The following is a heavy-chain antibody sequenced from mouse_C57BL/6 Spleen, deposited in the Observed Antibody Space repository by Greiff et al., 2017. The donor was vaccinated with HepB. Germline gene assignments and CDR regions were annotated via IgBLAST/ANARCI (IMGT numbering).Heavy chain of an antibody. CDR1: GYAFSSSW. Sequence: QVQLQQSGPELVKPGASVKISCKASGYAFSSSWMNWVKQRPGKGLEWIGRIYPGDGDTNYNGKFNGKATLTADKSSSTAYMQLSSLTSEDSAVYFCAREDYDWYFDVWGTGTTVTVSS. CDR2: IYPGDGDT. D-gene: IGHD2-4*01. CDR3: AREDYDWYFDV. J-gene: IGHJ1*03. V-gene: IGHV1-82*01.